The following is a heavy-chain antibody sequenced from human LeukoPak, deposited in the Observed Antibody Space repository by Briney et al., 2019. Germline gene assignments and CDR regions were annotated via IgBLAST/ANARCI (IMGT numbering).Heavy chain of an antibody. Sequence: PSGTLSLTCAVSGGSISSSYYWSWIRPPPGQGPEWVGHGYYTGRTSSNPSLKSRVTISVDTPKNQFSLRLSSVTAADTAVYYCATLSSGYHFYFDSWGQGILV. D-gene: IGHD3-22*01. J-gene: IGHJ4*02. CDR1: GGSISSSYY. CDR3: ATLSSGYHFYFDS. CDR2: GYYTGRT. V-gene: IGHV4-61*01.